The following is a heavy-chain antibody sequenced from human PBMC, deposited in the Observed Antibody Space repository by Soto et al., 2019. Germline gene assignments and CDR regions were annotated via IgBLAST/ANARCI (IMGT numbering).Heavy chain of an antibody. CDR3: APRPRGVWAGVFDY. CDR1: RASISNYY. D-gene: IGHD1-26*01. V-gene: IGHV4-59*01. CDR2: VYHTGTT. J-gene: IGHJ4*02. Sequence: SETLSLTCTVSRASISNYYWSWIRQPPGKGPEWIGYVYHTGTTNYNPSLESRVTISLDTSKNQFFLKVNSVTAADTAVYYCAPRPRGVWAGVFDYWSRETLVTVP.